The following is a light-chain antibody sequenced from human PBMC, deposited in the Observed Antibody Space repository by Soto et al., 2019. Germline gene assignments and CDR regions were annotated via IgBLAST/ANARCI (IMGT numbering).Light chain of an antibody. V-gene: IGKV3-20*01. Sequence: IGLSHPPRTLPLSPWEKATLSFSASQSVSSSYLAWYQQKPGQAPRLLIYGASSRATGIPDRFSGSGSGTDFTLTISRLEPEDFAVYYCQQYDSSPKAFGQGTRLEI. CDR2: GAS. CDR3: QQYDSSPKA. CDR1: QSVSSSY. J-gene: IGKJ5*01.